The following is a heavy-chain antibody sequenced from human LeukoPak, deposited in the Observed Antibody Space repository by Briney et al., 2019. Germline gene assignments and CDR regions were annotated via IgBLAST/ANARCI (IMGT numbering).Heavy chain of an antibody. J-gene: IGHJ4*02. CDR2: IKAIDNYI. V-gene: IGHV3-21*01. Sequence: GGSLRLSCAASGFTFSAYTMNWVRHAPGKGLEWVSSIKAIDNYIYYAASVAGRFTISADAAQNSLYLKMDTLSAEDTATYYCARSRSMSKNDKNLRYWGQGTLVTVSS. CDR1: GFTFSAYT. CDR3: ARSRSMSKNDKNLRY. D-gene: IGHD1-26*01.